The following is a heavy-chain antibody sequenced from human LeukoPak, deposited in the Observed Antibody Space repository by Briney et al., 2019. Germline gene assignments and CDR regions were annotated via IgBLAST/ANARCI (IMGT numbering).Heavy chain of an antibody. CDR2: IRGSGDST. V-gene: IGHV3-23*01. D-gene: IGHD3-10*01. CDR1: GFTFNNYA. J-gene: IGHJ4*02. CDR3: AKADYASGTYGAFDY. Sequence: GGSLRLSCVASGFTFNNYAMTWVRQAPGKGLEWVSAIRGSGDSTYYADSVKGRFTISRDNSKNTLYLQMNSLRAEDTAVYYCAKADYASGTYGAFDYWGQGTLVTVSS.